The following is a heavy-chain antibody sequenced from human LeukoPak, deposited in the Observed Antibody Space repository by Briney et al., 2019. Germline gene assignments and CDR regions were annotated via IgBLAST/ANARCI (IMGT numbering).Heavy chain of an antibody. Sequence: KPSETLSLTCTVSGGSISSYYWSWIRQPPGKGLEWIGYIYYSGSTNYNPSLKSRVAISVDTSKNQFSLKLSSVTAADTAVYYCANYCSSSSCHTRRAFDIWGQGTMVTVSS. D-gene: IGHD2-2*02. J-gene: IGHJ3*02. CDR1: GGSISSYY. V-gene: IGHV4-59*08. CDR2: IYYSGST. CDR3: ANYCSSSSCHTRRAFDI.